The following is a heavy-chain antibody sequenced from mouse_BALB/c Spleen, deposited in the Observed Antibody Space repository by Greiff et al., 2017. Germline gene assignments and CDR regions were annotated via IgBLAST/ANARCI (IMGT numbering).Heavy chain of an antibody. CDR1: GFTFSSYT. V-gene: IGHV5-12-2*01. Sequence: EVMLVESGGGLVQPGGSLKLSCAASGFTFSSYTMSWVRQTPEKRLEWVAYISNGGGSTYYPDTVKGRFTISRDNAKNTLYLQMSSLKSEDTAMYYCARGDDYDAWFAYWGQGTLVTVSA. D-gene: IGHD2-4*01. J-gene: IGHJ3*01. CDR3: ARGDDYDAWFAY. CDR2: ISNGGGST.